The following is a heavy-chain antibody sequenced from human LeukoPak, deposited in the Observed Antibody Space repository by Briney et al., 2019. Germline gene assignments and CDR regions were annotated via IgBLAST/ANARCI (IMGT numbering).Heavy chain of an antibody. CDR3: AKGPKNIVLAGTFDY. Sequence: GGSLRLSCAASGFTFSSYAMSWVRQAPGKGLEWVSAISGSGGSTYYADSVKGRFTISRDNSKNTLYLQMTSLRAEDTAVYYCAKGPKNIVLAGTFDYWGQGTLVTVSS. CDR1: GFTFSSYA. CDR2: ISGSGGST. D-gene: IGHD6-19*01. V-gene: IGHV3-23*01. J-gene: IGHJ4*02.